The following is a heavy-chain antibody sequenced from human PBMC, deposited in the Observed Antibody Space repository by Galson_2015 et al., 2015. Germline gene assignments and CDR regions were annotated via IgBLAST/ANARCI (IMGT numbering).Heavy chain of an antibody. CDR3: ARLGGATGGYYGGGFSDY. V-gene: IGHV3-30-3*01. J-gene: IGHJ4*02. Sequence: SLRLSCAASGFTFSSYAMHWVRQAPGKGLEWVAVISYDGSNKYYADSVKGRFTISRDNSKNTLYLQMNSLRAEDTAVYYCARLGGATGGYYGGGFSDYWGQGTLVTVSS. CDR1: GFTFSSYA. D-gene: IGHD1-26*01. CDR2: ISYDGSNK.